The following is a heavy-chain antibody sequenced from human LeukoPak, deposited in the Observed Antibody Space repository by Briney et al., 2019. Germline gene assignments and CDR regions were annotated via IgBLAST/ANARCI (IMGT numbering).Heavy chain of an antibody. CDR2: ISSFSSTI. CDR3: ARSRGLRLGELLNWFDP. CDR1: GFTFSSYE. Sequence: AGGSLRLSCAASGFTFSSYEMNWVRQAPGKGLEWVSYISSFSSTIYYADSVMGRFTISRDNAKNTLYLQMNSLRAEDTAVYYCARSRGLRLGELLNWFDPWGQGTLVTVSS. D-gene: IGHD3-16*01. J-gene: IGHJ5*02. V-gene: IGHV3-48*03.